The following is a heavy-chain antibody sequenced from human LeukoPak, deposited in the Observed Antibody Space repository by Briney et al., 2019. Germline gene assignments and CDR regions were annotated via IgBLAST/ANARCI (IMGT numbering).Heavy chain of an antibody. Sequence: SETLSLTCAVYDGSFSGYYWSWIRQPPGKGLEWIGEVNHSGSTNYNPSLKSRVTISVDTSKNQFSLKLSSVTAADTAVYYCARHMRLGYSSGWYNYYYMDVWGKGTTVTISS. J-gene: IGHJ6*03. D-gene: IGHD6-19*01. CDR1: DGSFSGYY. CDR3: ARHMRLGYSSGWYNYYYMDV. CDR2: VNHSGST. V-gene: IGHV4-34*01.